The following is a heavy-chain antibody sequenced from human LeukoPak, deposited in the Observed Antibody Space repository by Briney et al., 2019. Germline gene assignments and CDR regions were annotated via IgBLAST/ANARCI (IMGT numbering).Heavy chain of an antibody. CDR3: AKEGGSGWYYFDY. Sequence: GGSLRLSCAASGFTFSSYAMSWVRQAPGKGLEWVAVISYDGSNKYYADSVKGRFTISRDNSKNTLYLQMNSLRAEDTAMYYCAKEGGSGWYYFDYWGQGTLVTVSS. J-gene: IGHJ4*02. V-gene: IGHV3-30*18. CDR2: ISYDGSNK. CDR1: GFTFSSYA. D-gene: IGHD6-19*01.